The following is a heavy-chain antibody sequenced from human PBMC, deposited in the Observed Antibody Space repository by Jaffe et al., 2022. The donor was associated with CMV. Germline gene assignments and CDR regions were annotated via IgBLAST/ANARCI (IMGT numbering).Heavy chain of an antibody. D-gene: IGHD6-19*01. CDR3: ARDGVDSSGWYGGHYYYYMDV. CDR2: ISSSSSYI. V-gene: IGHV3-21*01. CDR1: GFTFSSYS. Sequence: EVQLVESGGGLVKPGGSLRLSCAASGFTFSSYSMNWVRQAPGKGLEWVSSISSSSSYIYYADSVKGRFTISRDNAKNSLYLQMNSLRAEDTAVYYCARDGVDSSGWYGGHYYYYMDVWGKGTTVTVSS. J-gene: IGHJ6*03.